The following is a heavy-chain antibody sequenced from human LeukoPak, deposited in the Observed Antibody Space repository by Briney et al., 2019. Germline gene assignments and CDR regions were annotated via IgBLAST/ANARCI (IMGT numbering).Heavy chain of an antibody. J-gene: IGHJ4*02. V-gene: IGHV3-30*03. CDR1: GFTFTNYG. D-gene: IGHD6-19*01. CDR3: ARWGGWTHFDY. CDR2: ISTDGNDK. Sequence: GGSLRLSCAASGFTFTNYGMHWVRQAPGKGLEWVAVISTDGNDKYYADSVKGRFTVSRDNAKNSLYLQMNSLRAEDTAVYYCARWGGWTHFDYWGQGTLVTVSS.